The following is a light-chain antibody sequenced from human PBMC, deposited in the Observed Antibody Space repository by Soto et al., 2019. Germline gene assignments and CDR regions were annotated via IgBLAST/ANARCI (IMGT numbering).Light chain of an antibody. J-gene: IGKJ3*01. CDR3: QQYGSSPVS. CDR1: QSVSNNY. Sequence: EIVLTQSPGTLSLSPGERATLSCRASQSVSNNYLAWYQQKPGQAPRFHMYGASSRSTGTPDRFSGSGSGTDFTLTISRLEPEDYAVYYCQQYGSSPVSFGPGTKVDIK. CDR2: GAS. V-gene: IGKV3-20*01.